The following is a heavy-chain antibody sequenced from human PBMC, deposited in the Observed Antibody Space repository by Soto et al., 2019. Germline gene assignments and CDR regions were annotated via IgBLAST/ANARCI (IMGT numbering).Heavy chain of an antibody. V-gene: IGHV4-59*01. D-gene: IGHD5-18*01. CDR1: GGSISSYY. CDR2: IYYSGST. CDR3: ARGMFGYSVTGDYYYGMDV. Sequence: SETLSLTCTVSGGSISSYYWSWIRQPPGKGLEWIGYIYYSGSTNYNPSLKSRVTISVDTSKNQFSLKLSSVTAADTAVYYCARGMFGYSVTGDYYYGMDVWGQGTTVTVSS. J-gene: IGHJ6*02.